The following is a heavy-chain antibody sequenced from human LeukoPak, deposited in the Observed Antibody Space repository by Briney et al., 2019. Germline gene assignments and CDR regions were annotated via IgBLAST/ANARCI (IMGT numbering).Heavy chain of an antibody. CDR3: ARGGSGYYSDTYDY. D-gene: IGHD3-22*01. CDR1: GFTVSSNY. J-gene: IGHJ4*02. CDR2: IYSGGST. Sequence: GGSLRLSCAASGFTVSSNYMSWVRQAPGKGLEWVSVIYSGGSTYYADSVKGRFTISRHNSKNTLYLQMNSLRAEDTAVYYCARGGSGYYSDTYDYWGQGILVTVSS. V-gene: IGHV3-53*04.